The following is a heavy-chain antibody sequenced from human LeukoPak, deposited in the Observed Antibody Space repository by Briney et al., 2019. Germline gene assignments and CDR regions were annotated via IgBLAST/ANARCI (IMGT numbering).Heavy chain of an antibody. J-gene: IGHJ4*02. CDR2: ISDSGGRT. CDR1: GITFSNYG. Sequence: GGSLRLSCAVSGITFSNYGMSWVRQAPGKGLEWVAGISDSGGRTNYADSVKGRFTISRDNPKNTLYLQMNSLRAEDTAVYFCAKRDVVIRVILVGFHKEAYYFDSWGQGALVTVSS. D-gene: IGHD3-22*01. CDR3: AKRDVVIRVILVGFHKEAYYFDS. V-gene: IGHV3-23*01.